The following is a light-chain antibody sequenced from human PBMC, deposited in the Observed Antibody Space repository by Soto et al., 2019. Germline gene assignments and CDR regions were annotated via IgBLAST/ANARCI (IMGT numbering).Light chain of an antibody. Sequence: DIQMTQSPSTLSAYVGDRVTITCRASQSVNSWLAWYQQKPGRAPKLLIYSVSNLDSGVPSRFSGSGSGTEFTLTISSLQPDDFATYYCQQFSSYSRTFGQGTKVDSK. CDR2: SVS. V-gene: IGKV1-5*01. CDR3: QQFSSYSRT. J-gene: IGKJ1*01. CDR1: QSVNSW.